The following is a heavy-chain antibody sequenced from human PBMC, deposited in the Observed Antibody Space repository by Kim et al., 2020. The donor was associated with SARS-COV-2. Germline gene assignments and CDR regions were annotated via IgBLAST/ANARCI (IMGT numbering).Heavy chain of an antibody. V-gene: IGHV7-4-1*02. J-gene: IGHJ6*02. CDR2: INTNTGNP. Sequence: ASVKVSCKASGYTFTSYAMNWVRQAPGQGLEWMGWINTNTGNPTYAQGFTGRFVFSLDTSVSTAYLQISSLKAEDTAVYYCARDLGHLGTIFGVVIIRGYGMDVWGQGTTVTVSS. D-gene: IGHD3-3*01. CDR1: GYTFTSYA. CDR3: ARDLGHLGTIFGVVIIRGYGMDV.